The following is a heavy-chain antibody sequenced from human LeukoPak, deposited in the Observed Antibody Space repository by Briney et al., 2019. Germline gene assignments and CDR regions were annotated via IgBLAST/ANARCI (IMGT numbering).Heavy chain of an antibody. V-gene: IGHV1-2*02. CDR3: ARDPCSGGSCPDNNWFDP. CDR2: INPNSGGT. Sequence: ASVKVSCKASGYTFTGYYMLWVRQAPGQGLEWMGWINPNSGGTNYAQKLQGRVTMTRDTSISTAYMELSRLRSDDTAVYYCARDPCSGGSCPDNNWFDPWGQGTLVTVSS. CDR1: GYTFTGYY. D-gene: IGHD2-15*01. J-gene: IGHJ5*02.